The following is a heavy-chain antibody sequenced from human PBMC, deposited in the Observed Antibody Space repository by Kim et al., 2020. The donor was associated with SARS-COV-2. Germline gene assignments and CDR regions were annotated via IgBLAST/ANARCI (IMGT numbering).Heavy chain of an antibody. J-gene: IGHJ3*02. D-gene: IGHD2-2*01. Sequence: YARPWKGRFTISRANSKNTVYLQMNSLRFEDTAIYYCAREGPQTSRSSFDIWGQETMVTVSS. V-gene: IGHV3-33*01. CDR3: AREGPQTSRSSFDI.